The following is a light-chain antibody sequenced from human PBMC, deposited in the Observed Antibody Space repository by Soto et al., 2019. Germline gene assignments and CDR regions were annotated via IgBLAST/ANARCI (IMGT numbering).Light chain of an antibody. CDR1: QSISDT. CDR3: PQFNIWPCT. CDR2: GAS. Sequence: VMKNSPATLSVTTGGRATLSCRASQSISDTLAWYQQKPGQAPRLLIYGASTRAPGFPARFSGSGSGTDFTLTISSLQAEDVAVYYCPQFNIWPCTVGQGTRVDI. J-gene: IGKJ1*01. V-gene: IGKV3-15*01.